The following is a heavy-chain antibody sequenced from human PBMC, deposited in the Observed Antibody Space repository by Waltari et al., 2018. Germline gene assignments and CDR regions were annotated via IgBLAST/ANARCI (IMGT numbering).Heavy chain of an antibody. J-gene: IGHJ4*02. D-gene: IGHD2-8*02. V-gene: IGHV3-23*01. CDR2: MNSKAGKA. CDR3: AGAGLVSS. CDR1: KPSSTSYG. Sequence: EVQLMESGGAVVQQGGALRVSCAASKPSSTSYGMNWVRQAPGKGLEWVSVMNSKAGKAIYSSSVKCRFTISSDICNTALHLQMTSLRVEDTAFYYCAGAGLVSSWGQGTLVAVSS.